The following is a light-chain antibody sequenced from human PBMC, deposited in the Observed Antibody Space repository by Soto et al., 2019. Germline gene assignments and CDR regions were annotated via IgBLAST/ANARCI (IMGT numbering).Light chain of an antibody. CDR1: QSVSSN. J-gene: IGKJ4*01. Sequence: EIVMTQSPGTLSVSPGERATLSCRASQSVSSNLAWYQQKPGQAPRLLIYGASTRATGIPARFSGSGSGTEFTLTISSLQSEDFAVYYCQQYNNWPPLTFGGGNKVDNK. CDR3: QQYNNWPPLT. V-gene: IGKV3-15*01. CDR2: GAS.